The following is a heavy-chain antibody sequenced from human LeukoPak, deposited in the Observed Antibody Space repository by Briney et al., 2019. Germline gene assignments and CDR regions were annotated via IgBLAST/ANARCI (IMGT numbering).Heavy chain of an antibody. V-gene: IGHV3-30*02. Sequence: GGSLRLSCAASGFTFSSYGMHWVRQAPGKGLEWVAFIRYDGSNKYYADSVKGRFTISRDNSKNTLYLQMNSLRAEDTAVYYCAKVGATPSEYYYYYYMDVWGKGTTVTVSS. CDR3: AKVGATPSEYYYYYYMDV. J-gene: IGHJ6*03. CDR1: GFTFSSYG. CDR2: IRYDGSNK. D-gene: IGHD1-26*01.